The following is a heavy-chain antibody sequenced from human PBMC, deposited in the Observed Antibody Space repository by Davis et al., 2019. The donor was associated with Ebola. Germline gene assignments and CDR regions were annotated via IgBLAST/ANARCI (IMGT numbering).Heavy chain of an antibody. V-gene: IGHV4-61*08. J-gene: IGHJ6*02. CDR2: IYYSGST. CDR1: GGSISSGDYY. D-gene: IGHD3-10*01. CDR3: ARDHGSGSYYYYYGMDV. Sequence: SETLSLTCTVSGGSISSGDYYWSWIRQPPGKGLEWIGYIYYSGSTNYNPSLKSRVTISVDTSKNQFSLKLSSVTAADTAVYYCARDHGSGSYYYYYGMDVWGQGTTVTVSS.